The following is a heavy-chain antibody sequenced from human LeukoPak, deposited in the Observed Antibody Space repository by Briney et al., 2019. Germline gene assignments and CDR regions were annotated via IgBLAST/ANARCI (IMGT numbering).Heavy chain of an antibody. Sequence: ASVKVSCKASGYTFTGYYMHWVRQAPGQGLEWMGWINPNSGGTNYAQKFQGRVTMTRDTSISTAYMELSRLRSDDTAVYYCAHTSGGRRWPLDYWGQGTLVTVSS. V-gene: IGHV1-2*02. D-gene: IGHD2-2*02. J-gene: IGHJ4*02. CDR2: INPNSGGT. CDR3: AHTSGGRRWPLDY. CDR1: GYTFTGYY.